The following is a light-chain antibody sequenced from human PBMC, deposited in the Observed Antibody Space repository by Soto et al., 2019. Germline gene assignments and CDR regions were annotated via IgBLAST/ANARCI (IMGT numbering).Light chain of an antibody. CDR3: ASWEDSLNVYV. CDR1: GSNIGSNP. V-gene: IGLV1-44*01. CDR2: NTN. J-gene: IGLJ1*01. Sequence: QSALTQPPSASGAPGQRVTISCSGSGSNIGSNPVTWYQQLPRTAPKLLIYNTNQRPSGVPGRFSASRSGTSASLAISGLQSEDEADYFCASWEDSLNVYVLGTGTKVTVL.